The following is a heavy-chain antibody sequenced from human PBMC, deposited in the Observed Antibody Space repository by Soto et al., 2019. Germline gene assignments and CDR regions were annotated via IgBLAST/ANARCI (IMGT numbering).Heavy chain of an antibody. D-gene: IGHD3-10*01. CDR2: IDPSDSYT. CDR1: GYSFTSYW. J-gene: IGHJ6*02. Sequence: PGESLKISCKGSGYSFTSYWISWVRQMPGKGLEWMGRIDPSDSYTNYSPSFQGHVTISADKSISTAYLQWSSLKASDTAMYYCARRRHYGSGSYYYYGMDVWGQGTTVTVSS. V-gene: IGHV5-10-1*01. CDR3: ARRRHYGSGSYYYYGMDV.